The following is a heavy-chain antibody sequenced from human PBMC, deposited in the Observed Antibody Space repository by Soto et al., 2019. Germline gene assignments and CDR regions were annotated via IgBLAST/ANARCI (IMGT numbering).Heavy chain of an antibody. CDR1: GFTFSGYG. Sequence: VQLVESGGGVVQPGRSLRLSCAASGFTFSGYGMHWVRQAPGKGLEWVAVISYDGSNKYYADSVKGRFTISRDNSKNTLYLQMNSLRAEDTAVYVCAPPNSLNTSYWGQGTLVTVSS. CDR3: APPNSLNTSY. CDR2: ISYDGSNK. V-gene: IGHV3-30*03. D-gene: IGHD2-21*01. J-gene: IGHJ4*02.